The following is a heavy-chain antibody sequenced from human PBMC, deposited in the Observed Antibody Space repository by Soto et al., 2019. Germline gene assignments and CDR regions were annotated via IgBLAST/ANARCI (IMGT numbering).Heavy chain of an antibody. CDR3: AREVITFGGVRTFDY. CDR2: IYHSGST. CDR1: DGSNGSGVYS. J-gene: IGHJ4*02. V-gene: IGHV4-30-2*01. Sequence: MSLACTVSDGSNGSGVYSWNWIKQPQGNGLEWSGYIYHSGSTYYNPSLKSRVTISVDRSKNQFSLKLSSVTAADTAVYYCAREVITFGGVRTFDYLGQGTLVTVSS. D-gene: IGHD3-16*01.